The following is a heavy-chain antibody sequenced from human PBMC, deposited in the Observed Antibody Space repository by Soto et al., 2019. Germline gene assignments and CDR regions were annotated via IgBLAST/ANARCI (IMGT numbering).Heavy chain of an antibody. J-gene: IGHJ4*02. CDR2: ISWNSGSI. CDR1: GFTFDDYA. Sequence: EVQLVESGGGLVQPGRSLRLSCAASGFTFDDYAMHWVRQAPGKGLEWVSGISWNSGSIGYADSVKGRFTISRDNAKNYLYLQMNSLRAEDTALYYCAKDRGAAAGRIDYWGQGTLVTVSS. CDR3: AKDRGAAAGRIDY. V-gene: IGHV3-9*01. D-gene: IGHD6-13*01.